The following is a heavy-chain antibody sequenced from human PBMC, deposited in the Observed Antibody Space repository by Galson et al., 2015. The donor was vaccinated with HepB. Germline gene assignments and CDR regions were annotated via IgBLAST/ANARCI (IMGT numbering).Heavy chain of an antibody. D-gene: IGHD4-17*01. CDR3: ARGARGDYGIASFDY. J-gene: IGHJ4*02. CDR1: GFTFSSYS. V-gene: IGHV3-21*04. CDR2: ISSSSSYI. Sequence: SLRLSCAASGFTFSSYSMNWVRQAPGKGLEWVSSISSSSSYIYYANSVKGRFTISRDNAKNSLYLQMNSLRAGDTAVYYCARGARGDYGIASFDYWGQGTLVTVSS.